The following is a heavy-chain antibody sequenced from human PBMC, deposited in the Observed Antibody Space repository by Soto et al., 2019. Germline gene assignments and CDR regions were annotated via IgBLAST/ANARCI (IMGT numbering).Heavy chain of an antibody. Sequence: SVKVSCKASGGTFSIYAISWVRQAPGQGLEWMGGIIPIFGTANYAQKFQGRVTITADESTSTAYMELSSLRSEDTAVYYCAISPYDSSGYYSYNWFDPWGQGTLVTVSS. J-gene: IGHJ5*02. CDR1: GGTFSIYA. CDR3: AISPYDSSGYYSYNWFDP. V-gene: IGHV1-69*13. CDR2: IIPIFGTA. D-gene: IGHD3-22*01.